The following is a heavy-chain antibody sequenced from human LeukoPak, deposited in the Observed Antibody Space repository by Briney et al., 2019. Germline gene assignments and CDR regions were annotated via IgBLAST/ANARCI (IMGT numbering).Heavy chain of an antibody. CDR2: INHSGST. J-gene: IGHJ5*02. D-gene: IGHD2-2*02. Sequence: SETLSLTCAVYGGSFSGYYWSWIRQPPGKGLEWIGEINHSGSTNYNPSLKSRVTISVDTSKNQYSLKLSSVTAADTAVYYCARDLGYCSSTSCYTWFDPWGQGTLVTVSS. CDR1: GGSFSGYY. CDR3: ARDLGYCSSTSCYTWFDP. V-gene: IGHV4-34*01.